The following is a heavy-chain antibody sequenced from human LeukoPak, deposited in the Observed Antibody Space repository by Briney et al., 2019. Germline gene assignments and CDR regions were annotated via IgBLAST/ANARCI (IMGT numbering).Heavy chain of an antibody. CDR2: MYPGDSDT. Sequence: GESLKISCKGSGYSFTNYWIAWVRQKPGKGLEWMGTMYPGDSDTRYSPSFQGQVTISADKSISTAYLQWNSLKASDTAMYYCARFRLISSWYDFDYWGQGTLVTVSS. D-gene: IGHD6-13*01. CDR3: ARFRLISSWYDFDY. CDR1: GYSFTNYW. V-gene: IGHV5-51*01. J-gene: IGHJ4*02.